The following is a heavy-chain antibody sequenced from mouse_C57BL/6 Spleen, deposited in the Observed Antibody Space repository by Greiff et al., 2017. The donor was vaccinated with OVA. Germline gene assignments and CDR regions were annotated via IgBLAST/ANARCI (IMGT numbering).Heavy chain of an antibody. CDR2: IDPEDGET. Sequence: VQLQQSGAELVKPGASVKLSCTASGFNIKDYYMHWVKQRTEQGLEWIGRIDPEDGETKYAPQFQGKATITADTSSNTAYLPLSSLTSEDTAVYYCARDGSSSFAYWGQGTLVTVSA. CDR1: GFNIKDYY. V-gene: IGHV14-2*01. J-gene: IGHJ3*01. CDR3: ARDGSSSFAY. D-gene: IGHD1-1*01.